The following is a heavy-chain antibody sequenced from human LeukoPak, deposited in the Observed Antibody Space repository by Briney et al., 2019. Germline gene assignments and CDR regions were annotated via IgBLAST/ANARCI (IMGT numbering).Heavy chain of an antibody. J-gene: IGHJ4*02. Sequence: ASVKVSCKASGYSFTDHYLHWLRQAPGQGLEWMGWIHPNSGDTNYAQRFQGRVSLTWDTSISIAYMELSSLRSDDTAVYYCARDHNWGPDYWGQGTLVSVSS. CDR3: ARDHNWGPDY. V-gene: IGHV1-2*02. CDR1: GYSFTDHY. D-gene: IGHD7-27*01. CDR2: IHPNSGDT.